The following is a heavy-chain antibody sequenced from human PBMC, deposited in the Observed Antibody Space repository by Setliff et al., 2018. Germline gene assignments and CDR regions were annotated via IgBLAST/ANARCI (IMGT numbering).Heavy chain of an antibody. Sequence: SETLSLTCTVSGVSISSSIYYWGWIRQPPGKGLEWIGSIYYSGHTYYNPSLKSRVTISVDTSKNQFSLKLSSVTAADTAVYYCARDLSSGCYENDAFDIWGQGTRVTVSS. CDR3: ARDLSSGCYENDAFDI. D-gene: IGHD6-19*01. J-gene: IGHJ3*02. CDR1: GVSISSSIYY. V-gene: IGHV4-39*07. CDR2: IYYSGHT.